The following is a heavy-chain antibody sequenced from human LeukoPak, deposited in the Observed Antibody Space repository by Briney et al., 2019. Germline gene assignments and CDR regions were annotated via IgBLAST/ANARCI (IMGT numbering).Heavy chain of an antibody. Sequence: GGSLRLSCAASGFTVSSNYMSWVRQAPGKGLEWVPVIYSGGSTYYADSVKGRFTISRDNSKNTLYLQMNSLRAEDTAVYYCAREVAVAGKRWFDPWGQGTLVTVSS. D-gene: IGHD6-19*01. J-gene: IGHJ5*02. V-gene: IGHV3-66*02. CDR3: AREVAVAGKRWFDP. CDR1: GFTVSSNY. CDR2: IYSGGST.